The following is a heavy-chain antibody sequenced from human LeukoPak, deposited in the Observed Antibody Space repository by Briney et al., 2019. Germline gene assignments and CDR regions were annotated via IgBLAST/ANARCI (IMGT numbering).Heavy chain of an antibody. CDR1: GFIFSTSW. CDR3: ARDLSLLQDGDP. D-gene: IGHD2-21*02. V-gene: IGHV3-7*01. Sequence: GGSLRLSCAASGFIFSTSWMSWLRQAPGKELEGVANIKQDGSQKHYVDSVKGRFTISRDNSKNLLYLQMNSLGAEDTAVYYCARDLSLLQDGDPWGQGTLVTVSS. J-gene: IGHJ5*02. CDR2: IKQDGSQK.